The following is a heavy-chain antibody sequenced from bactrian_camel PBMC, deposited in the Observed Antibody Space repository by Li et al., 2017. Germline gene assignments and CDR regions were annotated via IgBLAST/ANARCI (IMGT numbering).Heavy chain of an antibody. Sequence: VQLVESGGGSVEAGGPQRLSCVVTDDANEFEWIGWFRPDDEGERVGVAVIDRDGRTGYLDSVKGRFTISQDSAKNILYLQMHSLKTEDTAIYYCAARSVGWCPLFEHWLGKRAYTPGGYFANWGQGTQVTVS. D-gene: IGHD1*01. V-gene: IGHV3S53*01. CDR3: AARSVGWCPLFEHWLGKRAYTPGGYFAN. J-gene: IGHJ6*01. CDR2: IDRDGRT. CDR1: DDANEFEW.